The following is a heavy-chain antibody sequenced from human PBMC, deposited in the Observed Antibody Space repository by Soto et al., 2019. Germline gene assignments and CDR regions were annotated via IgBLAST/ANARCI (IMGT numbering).Heavy chain of an antibody. CDR1: GFTFSSYG. CDR3: ARDLWKSYGSGSYGVDY. J-gene: IGHJ4*02. Sequence: GGSLRLSCAASGFTFSSYGMHWVRQAPGKGLEWVAVIWYDGSNKYYADSVKGRFTISRDNSKNTLYLQMNSLRAEDTAVYYCARDLWKSYGSGSYGVDYWGQGTLVTVSS. CDR2: IWYDGSNK. V-gene: IGHV3-33*01. D-gene: IGHD3-10*01.